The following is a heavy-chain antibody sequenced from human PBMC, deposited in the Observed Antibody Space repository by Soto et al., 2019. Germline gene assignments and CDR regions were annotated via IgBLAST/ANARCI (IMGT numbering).Heavy chain of an antibody. V-gene: IGHV3-53*04. CDR1: GFTVSSNY. CDR3: ASTGDREFDY. D-gene: IGHD7-27*01. J-gene: IGHJ4*02. Sequence: GESLKISCAASGFTVSSNYMSWVRQAPGKGLEWVSVIYSGGSTYYADSVKGRFTISRHNSKNTLYLQMNSLRAEDTAVYYCASTGDREFDYWGQGTLVTVSS. CDR2: IYSGGST.